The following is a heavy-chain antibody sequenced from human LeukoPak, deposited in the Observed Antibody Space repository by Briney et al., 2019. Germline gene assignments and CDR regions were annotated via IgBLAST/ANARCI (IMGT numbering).Heavy chain of an antibody. V-gene: IGHV4-34*01. Sequence: SETLSLTCAVYGGSFSGYYWSWIRQPPGKGLEWIGEINHSGSTNYNPSLKSRVTISVDTSKNQFSLKLSSVTAADTAVCYCARGSDDSSGYYIPYIDYWGQGTLVTVSS. CDR3: ARGSDDSSGYYIPYIDY. CDR1: GGSFSGYY. CDR2: INHSGST. D-gene: IGHD3-22*01. J-gene: IGHJ4*02.